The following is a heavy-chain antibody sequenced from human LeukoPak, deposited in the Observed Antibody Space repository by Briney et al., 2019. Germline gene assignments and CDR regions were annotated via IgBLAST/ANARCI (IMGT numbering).Heavy chain of an antibody. Sequence: PGGSLRLSCAASGFTLDDYAMHWVRQAPGKGLEWVSGISWNSGSIDYVDSVKGRFIISRDNAKNSLYLQMNSLRAEDTAVYYCARPLRDTAMPIWGAKYYYYYMDVWGKGTTVTVSS. J-gene: IGHJ6*03. CDR3: ARPLRDTAMPIWGAKYYYYYMDV. V-gene: IGHV3-9*01. CDR1: GFTLDDYA. CDR2: ISWNSGSI. D-gene: IGHD5-18*01.